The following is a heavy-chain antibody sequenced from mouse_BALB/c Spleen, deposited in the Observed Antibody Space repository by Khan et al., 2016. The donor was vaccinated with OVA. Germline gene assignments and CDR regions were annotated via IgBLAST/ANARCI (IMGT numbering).Heavy chain of an antibody. CDR2: INPDSSTI. CDR1: GFDFSRYW. Sequence: EVKLEESGGGLVQPGGSLKLSCAASGFDFSRYWMIWVRQAPGKGLEWIGEINPDSSTINYTPSLKDKFIISRDNAKNTLYLQMSTVRSEDTALDYGARLWDVGAMDYWGEGTSVTGSS. V-gene: IGHV4-1*02. D-gene: IGHD4-1*01. J-gene: IGHJ4*01. CDR3: ARLWDVGAMDY.